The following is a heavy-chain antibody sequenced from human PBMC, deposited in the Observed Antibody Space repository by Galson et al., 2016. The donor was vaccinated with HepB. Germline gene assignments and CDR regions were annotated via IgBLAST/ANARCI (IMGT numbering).Heavy chain of an antibody. D-gene: IGHD1-1*01. CDR3: VKMYTKYGYYHYGMEV. Sequence: SLRLSCAASGFTFSSYVMYWVRQAPGKGLDYVSAISSNGGTTYYADSVKGRFTISRDNSKNTLYLQMSSLRAEDTAVYYCVKMYTKYGYYHYGMEVWGQGTTVTVSS. CDR2: ISSNGGTT. J-gene: IGHJ6*02. V-gene: IGHV3-64D*06. CDR1: GFTFSSYV.